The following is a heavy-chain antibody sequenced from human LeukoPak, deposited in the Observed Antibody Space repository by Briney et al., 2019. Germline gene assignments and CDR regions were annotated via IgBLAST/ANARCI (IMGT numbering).Heavy chain of an antibody. CDR1: GGSISSYY. CDR2: IYYSGST. CDR3: ARVTGPLDY. V-gene: IGHV4-59*01. D-gene: IGHD1-20*01. J-gene: IGHJ4*02. Sequence: SETLSLTCTVSGGSISSYYWSWIRQPPGKGLEWIGYIYYSGSTNYNPSLKSRVTISVDTSKNQFSLKLSSVTAADTAVYYCARVTGPLDYWGQGTLVTVSS.